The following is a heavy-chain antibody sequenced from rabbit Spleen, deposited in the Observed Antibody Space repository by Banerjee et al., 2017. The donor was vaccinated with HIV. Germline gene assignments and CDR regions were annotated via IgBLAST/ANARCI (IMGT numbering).Heavy chain of an antibody. CDR3: ARVTWVGENYWNDL. CDR1: GFTLSSSYW. D-gene: IGHD5-1*01. CDR2: IYGGSSGST. V-gene: IGHV1S45*01. Sequence: LEESGGGLVQPEGSLALTCKASGFTLSSSYWICWVRQAPGKGLEWIACIYGGSSGSTYYASWAKGRFTISKTSSTTVTLQMTSLTVADTATYFCARVTWVGENYWNDLWGPGTLVTVS. J-gene: IGHJ4*01.